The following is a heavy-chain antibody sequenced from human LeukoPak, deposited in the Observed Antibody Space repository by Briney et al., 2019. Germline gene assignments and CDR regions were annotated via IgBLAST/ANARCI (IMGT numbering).Heavy chain of an antibody. CDR1: GVTISSYY. CDR2: IYYSGST. Sequence: SQTLSLTCTASGVTISSYYWSWIRQPPGKGLEWIGNIYYSGSTNYNPSLKSRVTISVDTSKNQFSLKLSSVTAADTAVYYCARIYGDYVYGYYYYFCMDVWGKGTTVTVSS. V-gene: IGHV4-59*01. CDR3: ARIYGDYVYGYYYYFCMDV. J-gene: IGHJ6*03. D-gene: IGHD4-17*01.